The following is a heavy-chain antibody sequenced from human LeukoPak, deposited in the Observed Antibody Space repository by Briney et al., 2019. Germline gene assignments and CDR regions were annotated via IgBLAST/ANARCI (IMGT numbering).Heavy chain of an antibody. CDR1: GGSISSYY. V-gene: IGHV4-59*01. CDR2: IYYSGNT. D-gene: IGHD2/OR15-2a*01. Sequence: SETLSLTCTVSGGSISSYYWSWIRQPPGKGLEWIGYIYYSGNTNYNPSLKSRVTISVDTSRNQFSLKLSSVTAADTAVYYCVRDSIGPREGWFDPWGQGTLVTVSS. CDR3: VRDSIGPREGWFDP. J-gene: IGHJ5*02.